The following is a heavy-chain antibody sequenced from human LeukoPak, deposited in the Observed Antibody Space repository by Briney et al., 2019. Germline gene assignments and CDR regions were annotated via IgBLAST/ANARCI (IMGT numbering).Heavy chain of an antibody. D-gene: IGHD5-12*01. CDR2: ISYDGRDK. CDR3: ARGYSGYDPFDY. J-gene: IGHJ4*02. Sequence: GGSLRLSCAASGFTFSSYGMHWVRQAPGKGLEWVAGISYDGRDKYYADSVKGRFTISRDNSKNTLNLQMNSLRAEDTAVYYCARGYSGYDPFDYWGQGALVTVSS. CDR1: GFTFSSYG. V-gene: IGHV3-30*03.